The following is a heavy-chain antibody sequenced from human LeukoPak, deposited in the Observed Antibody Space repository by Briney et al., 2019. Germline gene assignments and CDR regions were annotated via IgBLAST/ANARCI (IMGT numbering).Heavy chain of an antibody. V-gene: IGHV3-9*01. D-gene: IGHD2/OR15-2a*01. Sequence: GRSLRLSCAASGFTFDDYAMHWVRQAPGKGLEWVSGISWNSGSIGYADSVKGRFTISRDNAKNSLYPQMNSLRAEDTALYYCAKVFSPWRFLNWFDPWGQGTLVTVSS. CDR2: ISWNSGSI. CDR3: AKVFSPWRFLNWFDP. CDR1: GFTFDDYA. J-gene: IGHJ5*02.